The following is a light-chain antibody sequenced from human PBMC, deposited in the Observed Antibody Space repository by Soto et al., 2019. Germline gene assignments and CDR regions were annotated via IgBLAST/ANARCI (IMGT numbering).Light chain of an antibody. V-gene: IGLV2-8*01. J-gene: IGLJ1*01. CDR3: SSYAGSNNFGV. Sequence: QSALTQPPSASGSPGQSVTISCTGTSSDVGGYNYVSWYQQHPGKAPKLMIYEVSMRPSGVPDRFSGSKSGNTVSLTVSGLQAEDEADYYCSSYAGSNNFGVFGTGTKLTVL. CDR2: EVS. CDR1: SSDVGGYNY.